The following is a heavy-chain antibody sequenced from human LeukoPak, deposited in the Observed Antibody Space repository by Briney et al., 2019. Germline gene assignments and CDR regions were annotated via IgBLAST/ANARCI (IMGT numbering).Heavy chain of an antibody. J-gene: IGHJ4*02. Sequence: GGSLRLSCAASGFIFRTYGMNWVRQAPGKGLEYVSGITAGGGNTYYGDSLKGRFTISRDDSKDTLFLQMNSLRAEDTAVYYCAKGMYGVGGALDYWGRGSLVTVSS. CDR3: AKGMYGVGGALDY. CDR2: ITAGGGNT. CDR1: GFIFRTYG. D-gene: IGHD2-21*01. V-gene: IGHV3-23*01.